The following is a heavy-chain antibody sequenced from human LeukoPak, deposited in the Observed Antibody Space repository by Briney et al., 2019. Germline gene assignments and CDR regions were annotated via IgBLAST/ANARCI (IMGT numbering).Heavy chain of an antibody. CDR3: ARGGSYYDFWSGYYDYYYYMDV. D-gene: IGHD3-3*01. Sequence: SETLSLTCSGTGGSISSYYWSWIRQPPGKGLEWIGYIYNSGSTSYNPSLQSRVTISIDTSKNQFSLRLTSVTAADTAVYYCARGGSYYDFWSGYYDYYYYMDVWGKGTTVTVSS. J-gene: IGHJ6*03. CDR2: IYNSGST. CDR1: GGSISSYY. V-gene: IGHV4-59*01.